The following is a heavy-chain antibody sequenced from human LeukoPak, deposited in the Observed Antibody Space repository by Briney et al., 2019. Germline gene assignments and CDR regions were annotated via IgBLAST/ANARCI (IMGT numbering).Heavy chain of an antibody. CDR3: ARHSTTWTPFDY. V-gene: IGHV4-59*08. J-gene: IGHJ4*02. D-gene: IGHD2/OR15-2a*01. CDR2: IYYSGST. CDR1: GGSISSYY. Sequence: SETLSLTCTVSGGSISSYYWSWIRQPPGKGLEWIGYIYYSGSTNYNPSPKSRVTISVDTSKNHFSLKLSYVTAADTAVYYCARHSTTWTPFDYWGQGTLVTVSS.